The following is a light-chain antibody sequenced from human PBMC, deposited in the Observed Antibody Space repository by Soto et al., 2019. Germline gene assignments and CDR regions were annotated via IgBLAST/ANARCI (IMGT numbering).Light chain of an antibody. CDR1: SSDVGGYNY. CDR2: EVS. CDR3: SSYTSRSTAV. Sequence: QSALTQPASVSGSPGQSITISCSGTSSDVGGYNYVSWYQQHPGKVPKLMIYEVSNRPSGVSNRFSGSKSGNTASLTISGLQAEDDSDYYCSSYTSRSTAVFGGGTKLTVL. J-gene: IGLJ2*01. V-gene: IGLV2-14*01.